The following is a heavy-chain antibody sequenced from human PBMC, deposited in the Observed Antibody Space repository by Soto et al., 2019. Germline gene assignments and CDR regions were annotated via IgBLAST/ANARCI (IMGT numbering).Heavy chain of an antibody. CDR1: GFTFSSYG. D-gene: IGHD3-10*01. V-gene: IGHV3-30*18. CDR3: AKDRSSYYGSGSYYNGMDV. J-gene: IGHJ6*02. Sequence: GGSLRLSCAASGFTFSSYGMHWVRQAPGKGLEWVAVISYDGSNKYYADSVKGRFTISRDNSKNTLYLQMNSLRAEDTAVYYCAKDRSSYYGSGSYYNGMDVWGQGTTVTVSS. CDR2: ISYDGSNK.